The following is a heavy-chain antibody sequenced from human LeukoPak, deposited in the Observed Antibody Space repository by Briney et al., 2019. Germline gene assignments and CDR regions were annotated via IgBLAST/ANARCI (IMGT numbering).Heavy chain of an antibody. CDR2: INPNSGGT. D-gene: IGHD3-22*01. Sequence: AXVKVSCKASGYTFTGYYMHWVRQAPGQGLEWMGWINPNSGGTNYAQKFQGRVTMTRDTSISTAYMELSRLRSDDTAVYYCAREGPNDSSGYYFDYWGQGTLVTVSS. J-gene: IGHJ4*02. V-gene: IGHV1-2*02. CDR1: GYTFTGYY. CDR3: AREGPNDSSGYYFDY.